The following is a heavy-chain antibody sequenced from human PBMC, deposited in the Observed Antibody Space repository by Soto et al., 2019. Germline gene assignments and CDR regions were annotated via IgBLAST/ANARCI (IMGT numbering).Heavy chain of an antibody. CDR1: GGTFSSYA. CDR2: IIPIFGTA. CDR3: AKDSRFMIVVVTGGQFDY. V-gene: IGHV1-69*01. D-gene: IGHD3-22*01. Sequence: QVQLVQSGAEVKKPGSSVKVSCKASGGTFSSYAISWVRQAPGQGLEWMGGIIPIFGTANYAQKFQGRVTITADESTSTAYMELSSLRSEDTAVYYCAKDSRFMIVVVTGGQFDYWGQGTLVTVSS. J-gene: IGHJ4*02.